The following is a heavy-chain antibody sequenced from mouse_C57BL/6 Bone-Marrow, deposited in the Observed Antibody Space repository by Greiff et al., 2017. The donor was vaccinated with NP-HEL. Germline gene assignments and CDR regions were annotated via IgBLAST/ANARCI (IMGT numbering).Heavy chain of an antibody. CDR3: ARGGLGGY. Sequence: EVKLVESGGGLVKPGGSLKLSCAASGFTFSSYAMSWVRQTPEKRLEWVATISDGGSYTYYPDNVKGRFTISRDNAKNNLYLQMSHLKSEDTAMYYCARGGLGGYWGQGTTLTVSS. V-gene: IGHV5-4*03. CDR2: ISDGGSYT. CDR1: GFTFSSYA. J-gene: IGHJ2*01. D-gene: IGHD2-4*01.